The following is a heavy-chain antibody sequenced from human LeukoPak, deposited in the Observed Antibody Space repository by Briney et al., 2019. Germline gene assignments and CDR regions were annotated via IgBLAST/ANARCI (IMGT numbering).Heavy chain of an antibody. CDR3: AKSLYGAGSYYNWFDP. J-gene: IGHJ5*02. CDR1: GGSFSGYH. Sequence: SETLSLTCVVYGGSFSGYHWSWIRQSPGKGLEWIGEINHRGSTNYNPSLKRRVTMSLDTSKNQFSLKLSSVTAADTAVYYCAKSLYGAGSYYNWFDPWGQGTLVTVSS. D-gene: IGHD3-10*01. V-gene: IGHV4-34*01. CDR2: INHRGST.